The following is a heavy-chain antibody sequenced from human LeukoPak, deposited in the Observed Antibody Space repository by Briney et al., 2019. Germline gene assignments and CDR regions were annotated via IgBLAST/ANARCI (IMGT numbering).Heavy chain of an antibody. CDR2: MNPNSGNT. CDR3: VMKVTEGDYYYMDV. Sequence: ASVKVSCKASGYTFTSYDINWVRQATGQGPEWMGWMNPNSGNTGYAQKFQGRVTITRNTSISTAYMELSSLRSEDTAVYYCVMKVTEGDYYYMDVWGKGTTVTVSS. J-gene: IGHJ6*03. V-gene: IGHV1-8*03. CDR1: GYTFTSYD. D-gene: IGHD4-11*01.